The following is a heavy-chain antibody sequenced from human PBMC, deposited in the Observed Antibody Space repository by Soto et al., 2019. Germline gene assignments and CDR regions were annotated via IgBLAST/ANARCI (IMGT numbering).Heavy chain of an antibody. D-gene: IGHD4-4*01. CDR2: INPSGGST. CDR3: ARGQELSTVPLGLFDY. Sequence: ASVKVSCKASGYTFTSYYMHWVRQAPGQGLEWMGIINPSGGSTSYAQKFQGRVTMTRDTSTSTVYMELSSLRSEDTAVYYCARGQELSTVPLGLFDYWGQGTLVTVSS. CDR1: GYTFTSYY. J-gene: IGHJ4*02. V-gene: IGHV1-46*01.